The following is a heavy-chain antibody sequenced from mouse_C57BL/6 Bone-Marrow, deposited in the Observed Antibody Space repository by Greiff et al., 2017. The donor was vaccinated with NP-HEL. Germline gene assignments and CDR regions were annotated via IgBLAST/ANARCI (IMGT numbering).Heavy chain of an antibody. V-gene: IGHV5-17*01. CDR2: ISSGSSTI. CDR1: GFTFSDYG. Sequence: EVKLVESGGGLVKPGGSLKLSCAASGFTFSDYGMHWVRQAPEKGLEWVAYISSGSSTIYYADTVKGRFTISRDNAKNTLFLQTTSLRSEDTAMYYCARRSGTLHYFDYWGQGTTLTVSS. J-gene: IGHJ2*01. D-gene: IGHD4-1*01. CDR3: ARRSGTLHYFDY.